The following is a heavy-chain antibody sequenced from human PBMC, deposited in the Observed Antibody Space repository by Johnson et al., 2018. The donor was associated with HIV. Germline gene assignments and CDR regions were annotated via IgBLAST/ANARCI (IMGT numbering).Heavy chain of an antibody. Sequence: EQLVESGGGLVQPGGSLRLSCAASGFTFSSYAMSWVRQAPGKGLEWVSAISGSGGSTYYADSVKGRFTISRDNSKNTLYLQMNSLRAEDTAVYYCAKKMGVVVVPAAIHAFDIWGQGTMVTVSS. J-gene: IGHJ3*02. CDR1: GFTFSSYA. D-gene: IGHD2-2*02. CDR2: ISGSGGST. V-gene: IGHV3-23*04. CDR3: AKKMGVVVVPAAIHAFDI.